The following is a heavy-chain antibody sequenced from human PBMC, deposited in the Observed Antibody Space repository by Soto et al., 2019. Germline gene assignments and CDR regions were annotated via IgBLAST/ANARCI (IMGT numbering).Heavy chain of an antibody. Sequence: SETLSLTCTVSGGSISSGGYYWXWXRQHPGKGLEWIGYIYYSGSTYYNPSLKSRVTISVDTSKNQFSLKLSSVTAADTAVYYCASQTYYYDSSGYYGAFDIWAQATMVTVSS. V-gene: IGHV4-31*03. D-gene: IGHD3-22*01. CDR3: ASQTYYYDSSGYYGAFDI. J-gene: IGHJ3*02. CDR2: IYYSGST. CDR1: GGSISSGGYY.